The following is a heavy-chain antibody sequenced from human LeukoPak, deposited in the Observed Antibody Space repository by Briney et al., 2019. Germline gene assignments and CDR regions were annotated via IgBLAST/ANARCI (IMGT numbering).Heavy chain of an antibody. V-gene: IGHV1-46*01. CDR2: INPSGGRT. J-gene: IGHJ3*02. D-gene: IGHD6-19*01. CDR1: GYTFTSYY. Sequence: ASVKVSCKASGYTFTSYYMHWVRQAPGQGLEWMGIINPSGGRTSYAQKFQGRVAMTRDTSTSTVYMELSSLRSEDTAVYYCARHSSGWYRAFDIWGQGTMVTVSS. CDR3: ARHSSGWYRAFDI.